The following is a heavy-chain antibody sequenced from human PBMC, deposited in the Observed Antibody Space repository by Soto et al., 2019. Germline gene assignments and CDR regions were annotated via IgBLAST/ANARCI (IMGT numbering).Heavy chain of an antibody. D-gene: IGHD1-26*01. CDR1: GGSISSGGYS. Sequence: LQLQESGSGLLKLSQTLSLTCAVSGGSISSGGYSWSWIRQPPGKGLERIGYIYHSGSTYYNPSLKSRVTISVDRSKNQFALKLSSVTAADTAVYYCARGMGVYWYFDLWGRGTLVTVSS. J-gene: IGHJ2*01. CDR2: IYHSGST. CDR3: ARGMGVYWYFDL. V-gene: IGHV4-30-2*01.